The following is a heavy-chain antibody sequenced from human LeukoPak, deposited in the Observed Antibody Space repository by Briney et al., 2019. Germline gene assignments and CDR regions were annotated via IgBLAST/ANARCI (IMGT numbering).Heavy chain of an antibody. CDR1: GGSFSGYY. J-gene: IGHJ6*03. CDR3: ARARGYYYYYMDV. CDR2: INHSGST. Sequence: SETLSLACAVYGGSFSGYYWSWIRQPPGKGLEWIGEINHSGSTNYNPSLKSRVTISVDTSKNQFSLKLSSVTAADTAVYYCARARGYYYYYMDVWGKGTTVTVSS. V-gene: IGHV4-34*01.